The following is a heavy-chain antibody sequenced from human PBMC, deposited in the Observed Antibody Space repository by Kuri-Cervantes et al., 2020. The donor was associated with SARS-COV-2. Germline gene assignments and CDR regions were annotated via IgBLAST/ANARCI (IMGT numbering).Heavy chain of an antibody. D-gene: IGHD2-2*01. CDR1: GYTFTSFA. CDR3: ARDPSYCCSTNCLSDGLDV. V-gene: IGHV1-3*01. CDR2: INAGNGNT. J-gene: IGHJ6*02. Sequence: ASVKVSCKAPGYTFTSFAVHWVRQAPGQRLEWMGWINAGNGNTKYSQKFQGRITITRDTSASTAYMELSSLRSEDTAVYYCARDPSYCCSTNCLSDGLDVWGQGTTVTVSS.